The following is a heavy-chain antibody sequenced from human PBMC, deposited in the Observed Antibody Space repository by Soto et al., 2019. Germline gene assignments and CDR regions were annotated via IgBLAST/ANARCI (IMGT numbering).Heavy chain of an antibody. CDR3: ARRTRGAGWFDP. CDR2: ISDSGTII. CDR1: GFTFSDNY. D-gene: IGHD6-19*01. Sequence: QVQLVESGGGLVKPGGSLRLSCAASGFTFSDNYMTWIRQAPGRGLEWVAYISDSGTIIYYADSVQGRFTVSRDNAKNSLYLQMNSLSAEDTAVYYCARRTRGAGWFDPWGQGTLVTVSS. V-gene: IGHV3-11*01. J-gene: IGHJ5*02.